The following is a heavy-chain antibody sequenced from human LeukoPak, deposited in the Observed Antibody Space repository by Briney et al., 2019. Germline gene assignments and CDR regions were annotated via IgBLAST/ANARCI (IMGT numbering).Heavy chain of an antibody. J-gene: IGHJ6*02. CDR1: GFTFSSNY. CDR3: ARDRTSSGRNYYYYYGMDV. Sequence: PGGSLRLSCAASGFTFSSNYMSWVRQAPGKGLEWVSVIYSGGSTYYADSVKGRFTISRDNSKNTLYLQMNSLRAEDTAVYYCARDRTSSGRNYYYYYGMDVWGQGTTVTVSS. D-gene: IGHD6-19*01. CDR2: IYSGGST. V-gene: IGHV3-53*01.